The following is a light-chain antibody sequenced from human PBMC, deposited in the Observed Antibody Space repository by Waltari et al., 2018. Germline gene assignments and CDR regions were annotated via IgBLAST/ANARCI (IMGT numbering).Light chain of an antibody. J-gene: IGKJ2*01. V-gene: IGKV1-39*01. CDR2: DIS. CDR1: QTISSL. Sequence: DIQMTQSPSSLSASVGDRVTSTCRASQTISSLLNWYQQKPGKAPNLLFYDISNLQSGVPSRFSGSGSGTYFTLTISSLQPEDFATYYCQQSYSTPYTFGPGTKLDIK. CDR3: QQSYSTPYT.